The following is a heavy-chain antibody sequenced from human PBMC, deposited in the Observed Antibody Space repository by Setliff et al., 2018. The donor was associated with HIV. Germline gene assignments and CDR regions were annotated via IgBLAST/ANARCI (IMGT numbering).Heavy chain of an antibody. CDR3: ATYADRESNRFDP. CDR1: GESFSGNQ. Sequence: SETLSLTCAVYGESFSGNQWIWFRQPPGMGLDWIGEISHAGSTDYNPSLKGRVTISVDASKNQFSLKLNSVTAADTAVYYCATYADRESNRFDPWGQGSLVTVSS. J-gene: IGHJ5*02. V-gene: IGHV4-34*01. D-gene: IGHD3-10*01. CDR2: ISHAGST.